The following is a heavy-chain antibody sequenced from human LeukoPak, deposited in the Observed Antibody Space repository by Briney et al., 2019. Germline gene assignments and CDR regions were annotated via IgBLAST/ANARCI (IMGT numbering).Heavy chain of an antibody. J-gene: IGHJ6*03. CDR2: IYTSGST. CDR1: GGSISSYY. Sequence: SETLSLTCTVSGGSISSYYWSWIRQPDGKGLEWMGRIYTSGSTNYNPSLKSRVTMSVDTSKNQFSLKLSSVTAADTAVYYCARVPTGYYSDYYYYMYVWGKGTTVTVSS. V-gene: IGHV4-4*07. D-gene: IGHD3-9*01. CDR3: ARVPTGYYSDYYYYMYV.